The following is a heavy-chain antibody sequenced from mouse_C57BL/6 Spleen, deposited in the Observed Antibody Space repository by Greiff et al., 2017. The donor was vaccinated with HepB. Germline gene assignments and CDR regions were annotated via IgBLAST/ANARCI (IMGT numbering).Heavy chain of an antibody. V-gene: IGHV1-74*01. CDR2: IHPSDSDT. Sequence: QVQLQQSGAELVKPGASVKVSCKASGYTFTSYWMHWVKQRPGQGLEWIGRIHPSDSDTNYNQKFKGKATLTVDKSSSTAYMQLSRLTSEDSAVYYCAMGEGLRRGDDGGQGTSVTVSS. J-gene: IGHJ4*01. CDR3: AMGEGLRRGDD. CDR1: GYTFTSYW. D-gene: IGHD2-4*01.